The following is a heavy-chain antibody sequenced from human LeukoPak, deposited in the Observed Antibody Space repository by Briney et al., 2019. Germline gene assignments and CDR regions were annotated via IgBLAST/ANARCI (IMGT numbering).Heavy chain of an antibody. J-gene: IGHJ4*02. V-gene: IGHV4-34*01. CDR2: INHSGST. CDR3: ASLVADTIDY. CDR1: GGSFSGYY. D-gene: IGHD6-19*01. Sequence: SETLSLTCAVYGGSFSGYYWSWIRQPPGKGLEWIGEINHSGSTNYNPSLKSRVTISVDTSKNQFSLKLSSVTAADTAVYYCASLVADTIDYWGQGTLVTVSS.